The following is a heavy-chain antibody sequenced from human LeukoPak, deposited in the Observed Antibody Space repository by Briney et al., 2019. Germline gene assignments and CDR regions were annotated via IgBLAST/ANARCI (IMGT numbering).Heavy chain of an antibody. D-gene: IGHD6-13*01. V-gene: IGHV4-59*01. J-gene: IGHJ4*02. CDR2: IYYSGST. CDR3: AREPYGSSWYLDY. Sequence: PSETLSLTCTVSGGSISSYYWSWIRQPPGKGLEWIGYIYYSGSTNYNPSLKSRVTISVDTSKNQFSLKLSSVTAADTAVYYCAREPYGSSWYLDYWGQGTLVTVSS. CDR1: GGSISSYY.